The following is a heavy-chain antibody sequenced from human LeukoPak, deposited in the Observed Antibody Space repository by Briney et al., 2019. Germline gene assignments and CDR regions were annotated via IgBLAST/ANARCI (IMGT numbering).Heavy chain of an antibody. V-gene: IGHV4-34*01. D-gene: IGHD5-12*01. CDR3: ARGVVVAIKY. CDR2: INHSGTT. J-gene: IGHJ4*02. Sequence: SETLSLTCAVYVGYFSGYYWTWIRQPPGKGLEWIGEINHSGTTNYNPSLKSRLTISLDTSKNQFSLKLSSVTAADTAVYYCARGVVVAIKYWGQGTLLTVSS. CDR1: VGYFSGYY.